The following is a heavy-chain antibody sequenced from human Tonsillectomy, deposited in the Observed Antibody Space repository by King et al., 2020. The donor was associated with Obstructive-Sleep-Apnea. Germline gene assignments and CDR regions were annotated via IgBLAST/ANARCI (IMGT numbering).Heavy chain of an antibody. J-gene: IGHJ4*02. CDR1: GGSISSGGYY. D-gene: IGHD5-24*01. CDR3: AGEMAAGIDY. V-gene: IGHV4-31*03. CDR2: IYYSGST. Sequence: LQLQESGPGLVKPSQTLSLTCTVSGGSISSGGYYWSWIRQPPGKGLEWIGYIYYSGSTYYTPSLKSRVTISVDTLKNQFSLKLSSVTAADTAVYYCAGEMAAGIDYWGQGTLVTVSS.